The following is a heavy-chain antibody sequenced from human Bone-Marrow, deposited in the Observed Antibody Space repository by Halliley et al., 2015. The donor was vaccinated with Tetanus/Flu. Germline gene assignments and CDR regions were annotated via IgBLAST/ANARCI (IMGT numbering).Heavy chain of an antibody. CDR2: TDDRGSR. CDR3: ARENSFDSGTYFFDY. V-gene: IGHV4-4*02. J-gene: IGHJ4*02. D-gene: IGHD3-10*01. Sequence: GDTDDRGSRNYNPSLQSRVTISVDKSKNQFSLTLRSMTAADTAVYYCARENSFDSGTYFFDYWGLGTLVTVAS.